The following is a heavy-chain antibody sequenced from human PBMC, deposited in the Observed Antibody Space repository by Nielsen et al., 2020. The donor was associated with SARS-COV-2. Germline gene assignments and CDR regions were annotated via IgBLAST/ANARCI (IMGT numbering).Heavy chain of an antibody. CDR3: ARDRDTVRARTNWNDYDY. Sequence: ASVKVSCKASGYTFTSFVISWVRQAPGQGLEWMGWISGYSGNTNYAHKFQGRVTVTTDTSTSTVYLELRSLRSDDTAVYYCARDRDTVRARTNWNDYDYWGQGTLVTVSS. CDR2: ISGYSGNT. CDR1: GYTFTSFV. V-gene: IGHV1-18*01. J-gene: IGHJ4*02. D-gene: IGHD1-20*01.